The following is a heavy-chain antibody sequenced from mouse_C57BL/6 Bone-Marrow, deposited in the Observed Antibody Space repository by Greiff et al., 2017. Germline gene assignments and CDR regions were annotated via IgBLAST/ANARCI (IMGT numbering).Heavy chain of an antibody. V-gene: IGHV14-4*01. Sequence: EVQLQQSGAELVRPGASVKLSCTASGFNIKDDYMHWVKQRPEQGLEWIGWIDPENGDTAYASKFQGKATITADTSSNTAYLQLSSRTSEDTAVYYCTTPYYYGRYFDVWGKGTTVTVSS. CDR2: IDPENGDT. J-gene: IGHJ1*03. CDR3: TTPYYYGRYFDV. CDR1: GFNIKDDY. D-gene: IGHD1-1*01.